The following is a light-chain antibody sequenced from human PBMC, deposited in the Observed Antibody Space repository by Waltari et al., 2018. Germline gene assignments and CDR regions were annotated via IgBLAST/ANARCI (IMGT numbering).Light chain of an antibody. CDR1: TSNSGNYY. J-gene: IGLJ2*01. CDR2: DNN. CDR3: ATWDNSLRNVV. V-gene: IGLV1-51*01. Sequence: SVLTQPPSVSAAPGHKVTISCSGSTSNSGNYYVSWYHQVPGEAPKLLIFDNNKRPSGIPDRFSASKSGTSATLGITGLQTGDEADYYCATWDNSLRNVVFGGGTKLTVL.